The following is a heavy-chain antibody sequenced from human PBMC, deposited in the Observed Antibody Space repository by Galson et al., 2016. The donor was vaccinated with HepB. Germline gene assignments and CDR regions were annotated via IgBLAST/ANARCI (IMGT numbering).Heavy chain of an antibody. J-gene: IGHJ6*02. D-gene: IGHD3-9*01. CDR3: ARECYDKSLIIACYGMDV. Sequence: SVKVSCKASGYIFTSYAMHWVRQAPGQRLEWMGWMNTGNGDTKYSQKFQDRVTITRDTSANTAYMELSSLRFEDTAVYYCARECYDKSLIIACYGMDVWGQGTTVTVSS. CDR2: MNTGNGDT. V-gene: IGHV1-3*04. CDR1: GYIFTSYA.